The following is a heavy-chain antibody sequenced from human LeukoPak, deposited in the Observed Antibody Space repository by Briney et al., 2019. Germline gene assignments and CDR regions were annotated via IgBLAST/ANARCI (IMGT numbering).Heavy chain of an antibody. Sequence: SETLSLTCAVYGGSFSGYYWSWIRQPPGKGLEWIGAINHSGSTNSNPSLKSRVTISVDTSKNQFSLKLSSVTAADTAMYYCARRLLGYCSGGSCYSGYFQHWGQGTLVTVSS. J-gene: IGHJ1*01. CDR1: GGSFSGYY. D-gene: IGHD2-15*01. CDR2: INHSGST. V-gene: IGHV4-34*01. CDR3: ARRLLGYCSGGSCYSGYFQH.